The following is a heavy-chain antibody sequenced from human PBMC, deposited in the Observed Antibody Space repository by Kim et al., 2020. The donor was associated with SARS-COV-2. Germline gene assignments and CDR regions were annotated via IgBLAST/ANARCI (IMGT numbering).Heavy chain of an antibody. Sequence: GGSLRLSCAASGFTFSSYSMNWVRQAPGKGLEWVSYISSSSSTIYYADSVKGRFTISRDNAKNSLYLQMNSLRDEDTAVYYCARVVGGSWYGRYFDYCGQGTLVTVSS. D-gene: IGHD6-13*01. CDR1: GFTFSSYS. CDR3: ARVVGGSWYGRYFDY. V-gene: IGHV3-48*02. J-gene: IGHJ4*02. CDR2: ISSSSSTI.